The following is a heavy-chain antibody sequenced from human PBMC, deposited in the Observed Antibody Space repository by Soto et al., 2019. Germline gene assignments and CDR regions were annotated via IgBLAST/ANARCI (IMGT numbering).Heavy chain of an antibody. CDR1: GGSISSYY. J-gene: IGHJ4*02. V-gene: IGHV4-59*01. D-gene: IGHD5-12*01. CDR3: ARIRLRPDQNQWYYFDY. CDR2: IYYSGST. Sequence: SETLSLTCTVSGGSISSYYWSWIRQPPGKGLEWIGYIYYSGSTNYNPSIKSRVTISVDTSKNQFSLKLSSVTAADTAVYYCARIRLRPDQNQWYYFDYWGQGTLVTVSS.